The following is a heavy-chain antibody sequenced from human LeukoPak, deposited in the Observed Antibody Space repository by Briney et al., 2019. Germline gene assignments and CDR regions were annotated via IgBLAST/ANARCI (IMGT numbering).Heavy chain of an antibody. D-gene: IGHD6-13*01. CDR2: MNPNSGNT. CDR3: ARATSGAAAPMGRAFDI. CDR1: GYTFTGYY. V-gene: IGHV1-8*03. J-gene: IGHJ3*02. Sequence: ASVKASCKASGYTFTGYYMHWVRQAPGQGLEWMGWMNPNSGNTGYAQKFQGRVTITRNTSISTAYMELSSLRSEDTAVYYCARATSGAAAPMGRAFDIWGQGTMVTVS.